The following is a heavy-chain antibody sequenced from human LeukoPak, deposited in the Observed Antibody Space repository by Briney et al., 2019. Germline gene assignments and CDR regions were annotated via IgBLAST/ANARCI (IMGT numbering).Heavy chain of an antibody. J-gene: IGHJ6*02. CDR1: GFTFRSHA. D-gene: IGHD2-2*01. V-gene: IGHV3-23*01. CDR2: IYENGGTT. Sequence: GGSLRLSCVGSGFTFRSHAMSWVRQAPEKGLEFVSGIYENGGTTYYADSVKGRFTVSRDNSKNTLFLQMNSLRAEDTAVYYCAKDYDIVVVPAAIRSGSSSRYYYYYGMDVWGQGTTVTVSS. CDR3: AKDYDIVVVPAAIRSGSSSRYYYYYGMDV.